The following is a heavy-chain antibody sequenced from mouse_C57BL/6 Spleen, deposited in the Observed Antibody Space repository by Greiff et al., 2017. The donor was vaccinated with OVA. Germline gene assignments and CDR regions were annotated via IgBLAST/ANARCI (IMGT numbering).Heavy chain of an antibody. D-gene: IGHD2-4*01. CDR1: GFTFNTYA. CDR3: VRDLSEDYDGYWYFDV. CDR2: IRSKSSNYAT. Sequence: EVQVVESGGGLVQPKGSLKLSCAASGFTFNTYAMHWVRQAPGKGLEWVARIRSKSSNYATYYADSVKDRFTISRDDSQSMLYLQMNNLKTEDTAMYYCVRDLSEDYDGYWYFDVWGTGTTVTVSS. J-gene: IGHJ1*03. V-gene: IGHV10-3*01.